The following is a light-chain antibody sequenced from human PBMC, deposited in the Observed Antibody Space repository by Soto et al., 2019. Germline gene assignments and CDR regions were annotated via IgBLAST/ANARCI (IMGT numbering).Light chain of an antibody. CDR1: ALPNQY. CDR3: QSADRNGICK. Sequence: SYELTQPPSVSVSPGQTARITCSGDALPNQYTFWYQQKPGQAPVLIIYKDSERPSGIPERFSGSSSGTTVTLTISGVQAEDEADYCCQSADRNGICKFGGGTKLTVL. J-gene: IGLJ2*01. V-gene: IGLV3-25*03. CDR2: KDS.